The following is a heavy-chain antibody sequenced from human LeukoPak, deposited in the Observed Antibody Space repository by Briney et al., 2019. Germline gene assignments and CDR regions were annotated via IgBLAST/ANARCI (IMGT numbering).Heavy chain of an antibody. J-gene: IGHJ6*03. CDR1: GGSVSSSAYY. CDR3: ARLAILWFGELSAHYYYYYMDV. CDR2: IYYSGST. Sequence: SETLSLTCTVSGGSVSSSAYYWGWIRQPPEKGLEWIGNIYYSGSTNYNPSLKSRVTISVDTSKNQFSLKLSSVTAADTAVYYCARLAILWFGELSAHYYYYYMDVWGKGTTVTISS. D-gene: IGHD3-10*01. V-gene: IGHV4-39*07.